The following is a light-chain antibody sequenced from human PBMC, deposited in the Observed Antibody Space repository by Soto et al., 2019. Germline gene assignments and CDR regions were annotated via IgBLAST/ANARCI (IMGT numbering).Light chain of an antibody. Sequence: QSVLTQPPSASGSPGQSVTISCSGTSSDVGGYEYVSWYQQHPGKAPKLIIYDVLRRPSGVPDRFSGSKSANTASLTVSGLQAEDEADYYCISFAGSHYVFGTGTKVNDL. CDR2: DVL. CDR3: ISFAGSHYV. V-gene: IGLV2-8*01. J-gene: IGLJ1*01. CDR1: SSDVGGYEY.